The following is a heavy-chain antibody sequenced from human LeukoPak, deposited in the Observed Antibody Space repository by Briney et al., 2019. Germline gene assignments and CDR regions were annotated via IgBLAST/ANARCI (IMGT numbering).Heavy chain of an antibody. Sequence: SETLSLTCAVYGGSFSGYYWSWIRQPPGKGLEWIGEINHSGSTNYNPSLKSRVTISVDTSKNQFSLKLSALTAADTAVYYCARKYSSSWYRPQYYFDYWGQGTLVTVSS. D-gene: IGHD6-13*01. J-gene: IGHJ4*02. CDR2: INHSGST. CDR1: GGSFSGYY. V-gene: IGHV4-34*01. CDR3: ARKYSSSWYRPQYYFDY.